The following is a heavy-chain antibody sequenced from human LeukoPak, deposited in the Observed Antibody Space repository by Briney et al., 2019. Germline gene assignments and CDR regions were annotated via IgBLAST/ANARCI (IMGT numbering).Heavy chain of an antibody. D-gene: IGHD3-9*01. J-gene: IGHJ4*02. CDR2: IYYSGST. CDR3: ARENDILTGYYDY. CDR1: GGSISSYY. Sequence: SETLSLTCAVSGGSISSYYWSWIRQPPGKGLEWIGYIYYSGSTNYNPSLKSRVTISVDTSKNQFSLKLSSVTAADTAVYYCARENDILTGYYDYWGQGTLVTVSS. V-gene: IGHV4-59*01.